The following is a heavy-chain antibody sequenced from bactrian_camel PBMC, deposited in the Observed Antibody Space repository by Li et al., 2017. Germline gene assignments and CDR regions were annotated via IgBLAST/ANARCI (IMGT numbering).Heavy chain of an antibody. D-gene: IGHD1*01. J-gene: IGHJ4*01. V-gene: IGHV3S55*01. Sequence: QVQLVESGGGSVQAGGSLRLSCAVSEHPSGVDCLGWFRQAPGKEPEGVAAHRGDALLSYADSAKGRFTISKVNAKNTLYLQMNSLLPEDTAMYFCAADLPWRIGFPGLRRADYPHWGQGTQVTVS. CDR2: HRGDALL. CDR1: EHPSGVDC. CDR3: AADLPWRIGFPGLRRADYPH.